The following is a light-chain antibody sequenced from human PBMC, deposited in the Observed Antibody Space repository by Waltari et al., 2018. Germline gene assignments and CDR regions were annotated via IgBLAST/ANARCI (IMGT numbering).Light chain of an antibody. CDR3: QHYHSLPYT. J-gene: IGKJ2*01. CDR2: DAS. CDR1: QDITTS. V-gene: IGKV1-33*01. Sequence: DIQLTQSPSSLSAAVGDRVTITCQATQDITTSLSWFQQKPGKAPQLLIYDASSLQAGFPSRFSGTGSGTAFSFTITSLQPEDSATYYCQHYHSLPYTFGRGTKLQIK.